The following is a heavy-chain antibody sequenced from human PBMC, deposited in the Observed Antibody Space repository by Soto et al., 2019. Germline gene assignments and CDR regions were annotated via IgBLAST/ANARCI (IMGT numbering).Heavy chain of an antibody. J-gene: IGHJ6*02. D-gene: IGHD6-19*01. Sequence: QVQLVESGGGVVQPGRSLRLSCAASGFTFSSYGMHWVRQAPGKGLEWVAVISYDGSKKYYADSVTSRFTISRDNSKNTLYLQMNSLRAEDTAVYYCAKGTNRVSSGWLWGDVWGQGTTVTVSS. CDR3: AKGTNRVSSGWLWGDV. CDR1: GFTFSSYG. CDR2: ISYDGSKK. V-gene: IGHV3-30*18.